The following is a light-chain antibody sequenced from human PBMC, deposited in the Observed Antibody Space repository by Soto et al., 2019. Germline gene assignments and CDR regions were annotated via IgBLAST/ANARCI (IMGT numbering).Light chain of an antibody. CDR3: QQYNTYGT. Sequence: EVVLTQSPATLSLSPGERATLSCRASENVRTFVDWYQQKPGQAPRLLIYGASNRATGIPARFSGSGSGTDFTLTISNLEPEDFATYYCQQYNTYGTFGQGTKVEIK. CDR1: ENVRTF. CDR2: GAS. J-gene: IGKJ1*01. V-gene: IGKV3-11*01.